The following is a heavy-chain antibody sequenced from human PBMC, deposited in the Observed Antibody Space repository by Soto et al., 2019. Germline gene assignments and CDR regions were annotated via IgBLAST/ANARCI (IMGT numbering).Heavy chain of an antibody. Sequence: EVQLVESGGGLVQPGGSLRLSCAASGFTFSTYWMHWVRQAPGKVLVWVSRINSDGRSTDYADSVKGRFTISRDNAKNTLYLQMNSLRGEGTAVYYCVRGVNPFDIWGQGTMVTVSS. CDR2: INSDGRST. D-gene: IGHD2-21*01. J-gene: IGHJ3*02. V-gene: IGHV3-74*01. CDR3: VRGVNPFDI. CDR1: GFTFSTYW.